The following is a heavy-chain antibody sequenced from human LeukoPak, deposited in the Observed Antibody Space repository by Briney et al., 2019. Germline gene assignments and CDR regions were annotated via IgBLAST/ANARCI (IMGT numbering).Heavy chain of an antibody. D-gene: IGHD3-16*02. CDR1: GFTFSSYA. CDR3: ARALDFLWGSYRHPFDY. J-gene: IGHJ4*02. Sequence: GGSLRLSCAASGFTFSSYAMSWVRQAPGKGLEWVSAISGSGGSTYYADSVRGRFTISRDNTKNSLYLQMNSLRGEDTGIYYCARALDFLWGSYRHPFDYWGQGTPVTVSA. CDR2: ISGSGGST. V-gene: IGHV3-23*01.